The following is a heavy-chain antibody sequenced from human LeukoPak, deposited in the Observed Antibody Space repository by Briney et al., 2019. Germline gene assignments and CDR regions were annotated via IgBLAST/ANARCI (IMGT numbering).Heavy chain of an antibody. CDR2: ISSSSSYI. V-gene: IGHV3-21*01. CDR1: GFTFSSYS. J-gene: IGHJ4*02. D-gene: IGHD1-26*01. CDR3: ARDGQWELNFDY. Sequence: GGSLRLSCAASGFTFSSYSMNWVRQAPGKGLEWVSSISSSSSYIYYADSVKGRFIISSDNAKHSLYLQMNSLRADEAAVYYCARDGQWELNFDYWGQGTLVTVSS.